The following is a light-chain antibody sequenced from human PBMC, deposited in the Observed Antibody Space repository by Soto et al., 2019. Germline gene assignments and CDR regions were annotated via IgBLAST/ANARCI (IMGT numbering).Light chain of an antibody. J-gene: IGKJ4*01. Sequence: DIQMTQSPSTLSASVGDRVTITCRASQSISSWLAWYQQKPGKAPRLLIYAASTLQTGVPSRFSGSGSGTDFTLTISSLQPEDFATYYCQQLNSYPPLTFGGGTKVDIK. CDR3: QQLNSYPPLT. CDR2: AAS. CDR1: QSISSW. V-gene: IGKV1-5*01.